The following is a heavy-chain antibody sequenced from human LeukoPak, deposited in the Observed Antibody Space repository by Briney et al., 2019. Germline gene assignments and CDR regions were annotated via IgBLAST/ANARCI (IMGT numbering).Heavy chain of an antibody. D-gene: IGHD4-17*01. CDR3: AKSLSSDYGDY. CDR1: GFTFSSYG. J-gene: IGHJ4*02. V-gene: IGHV3-30*02. CDR2: IRSDGSNK. Sequence: GGSLRLSCAASGFTFSSYGMHWVRQAPGRGLEWVAFIRSDGSNKYYADSVKGRFTISRDNSKNTLYLQMNSLRAEDTAVYCCAKSLSSDYGDYWGQGTPVTVSS.